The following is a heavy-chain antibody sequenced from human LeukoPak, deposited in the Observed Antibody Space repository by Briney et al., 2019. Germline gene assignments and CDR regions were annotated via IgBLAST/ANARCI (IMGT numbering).Heavy chain of an antibody. Sequence: KTSETLSLTCTVSGYSISSGYYWGWIRQPPGKGLEWIGSIYHSGSTYYNPSLKSRVTISVDTSKNQFSLKLSSVTAADTAVYYCARGPYGSGSYYNAFRAHYYYYMDVWGKGTTVTVSS. D-gene: IGHD3-10*01. V-gene: IGHV4-38-2*02. J-gene: IGHJ6*03. CDR2: IYHSGST. CDR1: GYSISSGYY. CDR3: ARGPYGSGSYYNAFRAHYYYYMDV.